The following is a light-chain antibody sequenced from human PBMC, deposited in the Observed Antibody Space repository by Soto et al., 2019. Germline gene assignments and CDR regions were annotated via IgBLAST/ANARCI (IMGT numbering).Light chain of an antibody. J-gene: IGKJ1*01. CDR1: QSVSSNY. Sequence: EIVLTQSPGTLSLSPGERATLSCRASQSVSSNYLAWYQQNPGQAPGLLIYDASSRATGIPARFSGSGSGTDFTHNISRRQPEDYVVYYCQQYRSSPRAFGRGTKVEIK. CDR3: QQYRSSPRA. V-gene: IGKV3-20*01. CDR2: DAS.